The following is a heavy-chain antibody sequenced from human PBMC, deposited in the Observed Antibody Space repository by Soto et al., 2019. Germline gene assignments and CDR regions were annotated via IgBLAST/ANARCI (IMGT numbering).Heavy chain of an antibody. CDR3: ARTRNLDV. CDR2: INYSGNT. D-gene: IGHD1-1*01. CDR1: GESLSGYY. J-gene: IGHJ6*02. Sequence: QVQLQQWGAGLLKPSETLSLTCAVYGESLSGYYGNWIRQSPGKGLEWIGEINYSGNTNYNPSLKSRVTISIDTSKNQLSLNMNSVTAADTAVYYCARTRNLDVWGQGTTVIVSS. V-gene: IGHV4-34*01.